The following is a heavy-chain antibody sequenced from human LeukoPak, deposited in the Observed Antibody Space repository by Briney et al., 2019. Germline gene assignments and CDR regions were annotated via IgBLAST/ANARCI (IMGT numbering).Heavy chain of an antibody. Sequence: GGSLRLSCAASGFTFSSYAMSWVRQAPGKGLEWVSAISGSGGSTYYADSVKGRFTISRDNSKNTLFLQMSSLRAEDTAVYYCVKKMTPGIAVAGHFDYWGQGTLVTVSS. D-gene: IGHD6-19*01. CDR2: ISGSGGST. CDR1: GFTFSSYA. CDR3: VKKMTPGIAVAGHFDY. J-gene: IGHJ4*02. V-gene: IGHV3-23*01.